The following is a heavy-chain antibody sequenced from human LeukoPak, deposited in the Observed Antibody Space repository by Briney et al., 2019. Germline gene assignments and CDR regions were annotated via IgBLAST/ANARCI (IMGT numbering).Heavy chain of an antibody. CDR2: ISYDGSNK. V-gene: IGHV3-30*18. Sequence: GGSLRLSCAASGFTFSSYGMHWVRQAPGKGLEWVAVISYDGSNKYYADSVKGRFTISRDNSKNTLYLQMSSLRAEDTAVYYCAKDHFDYWGQGTLVTVSS. CDR3: AKDHFDY. CDR1: GFTFSSYG. J-gene: IGHJ4*02.